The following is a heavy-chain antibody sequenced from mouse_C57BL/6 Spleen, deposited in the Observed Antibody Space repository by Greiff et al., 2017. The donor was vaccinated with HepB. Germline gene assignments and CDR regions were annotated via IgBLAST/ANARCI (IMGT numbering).Heavy chain of an antibody. CDR2: INPNNGGN. Sequence: VQLYEAGPELVKHGASVKMSCKASGYTFTDYNMHWVKQSHGKSLEWIGYINPNNGGNSYKQKFKGKATLTVNKSSSTAYMELRSLTSEDSAVYYCARGGYYGYFDYWGQGTTLTVSS. D-gene: IGHD1-1*01. CDR1: GYTFTDYN. CDR3: ARGGYYGYFDY. V-gene: IGHV1-22*01. J-gene: IGHJ2*01.